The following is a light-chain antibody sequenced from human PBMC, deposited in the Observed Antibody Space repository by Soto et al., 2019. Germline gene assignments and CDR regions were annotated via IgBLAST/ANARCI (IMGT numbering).Light chain of an antibody. CDR2: GAS. V-gene: IGKV3-15*01. CDR1: QSVSSK. CDR3: QQYYNWPLT. J-gene: IGKJ3*01. Sequence: EIVVTQSPATLSVSPGERATLSCRASQSVSSKLAWYQQKPGQAPRLLIYGASTRATGIPARFGGSGSGTEFTLTISSLQSEDFAVYYCQQYYNWPLTFGPGTNVDIK.